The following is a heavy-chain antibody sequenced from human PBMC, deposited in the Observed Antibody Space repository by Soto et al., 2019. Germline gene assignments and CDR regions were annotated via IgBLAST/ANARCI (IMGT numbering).Heavy chain of an antibody. Sequence: PSETLSLTCAVSVYSISSCYYWGWIRQPPGKGLEWIGSIYHSGSTYYNPSLKSRVTISVDTSKNQFSLKLSSVTAADTAVYYCARGGNYYDSSGPYYFDYWGQGTLVTV. CDR2: IYHSGST. D-gene: IGHD3-22*01. V-gene: IGHV4-38-2*01. CDR3: ARGGNYYDSSGPYYFDY. J-gene: IGHJ4*02. CDR1: VYSISSCYY.